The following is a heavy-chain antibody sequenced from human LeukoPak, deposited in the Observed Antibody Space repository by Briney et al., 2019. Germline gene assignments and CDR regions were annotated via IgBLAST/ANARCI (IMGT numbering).Heavy chain of an antibody. CDR3: ARHSMVYAIFDY. J-gene: IGHJ4*02. V-gene: IGHV4-39*01. CDR1: GGSISSSSYY. Sequence: SETLSLTCTVSGGSISSSSYYWGWIRQPPGKGLEWIGSIYYSGSTYYNPSLKSRVTISVDTSKNQFSLKLSSVTAADTAVYYCARHSMVYAIFDYWGQGTLVTVSS. D-gene: IGHD2-8*01. CDR2: IYYSGST.